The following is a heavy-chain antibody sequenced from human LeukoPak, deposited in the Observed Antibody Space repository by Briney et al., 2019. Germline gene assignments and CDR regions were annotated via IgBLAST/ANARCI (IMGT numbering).Heavy chain of an antibody. D-gene: IGHD4-23*01. CDR2: INPNSGGT. V-gene: IGHV1-2*06. CDR3: ARDLDGGNSFIDY. Sequence: ASVKVSCKASGYTFTGYYMHWVRQAPGQGLEWMGRINPNSGGTNYAQKFQGRATMTRDTSISTAYMELSRLRSDDTAVYYCARDLDGGNSFIDYWGQGTLVTVSS. CDR1: GYTFTGYY. J-gene: IGHJ4*02.